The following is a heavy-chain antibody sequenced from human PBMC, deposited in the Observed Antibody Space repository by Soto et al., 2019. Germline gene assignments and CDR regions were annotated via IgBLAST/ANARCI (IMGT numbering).Heavy chain of an antibody. CDR3: ARGRLTVTSGYYYYYGMDV. Sequence: SETLSLTCAVYGGSFSGYYWSWIRQPPGKGLEWIGEINHSGSTNYNPSLKSRVTISVDTSKNQFSLKLSSVTAADTAVYYCARGRLTVTSGYYYYYGMDVSGQGTKVTVPS. D-gene: IGHD4-4*01. CDR1: GGSFSGYY. CDR2: INHSGST. V-gene: IGHV4-34*01. J-gene: IGHJ6*02.